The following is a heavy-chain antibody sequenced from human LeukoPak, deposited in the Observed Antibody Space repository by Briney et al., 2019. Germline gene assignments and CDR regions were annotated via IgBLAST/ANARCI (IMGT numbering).Heavy chain of an antibody. J-gene: IGHJ4*02. Sequence: GASVKVSCKASGYTFTSYGISWVRQAPGQGLEWMGWISAYNGNTNYAQKLQGRVTMTTDTSTSTAYMELRSLRSDDTAVYYCARDLATISPTKTMITFGGVIAPHFDYWGQGTLVTVSS. V-gene: IGHV1-18*01. D-gene: IGHD3-16*02. CDR3: ARDLATISPTKTMITFGGVIAPHFDY. CDR1: GYTFTSYG. CDR2: ISAYNGNT.